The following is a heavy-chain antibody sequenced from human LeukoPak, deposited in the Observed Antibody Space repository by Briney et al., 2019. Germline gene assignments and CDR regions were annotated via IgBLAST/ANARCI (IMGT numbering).Heavy chain of an antibody. J-gene: IGHJ6*02. V-gene: IGHV1-69*04. Sequence: ASVKVSCKASGGTFSSYAISWVRQAPGQGLEWMGRIISILGIANYAQKFQGRVTITADKSTSTAYMGLSSLRSEDTAVYYCARPTMIVVAKNYYYYGMDVWGQGTTVTVSS. D-gene: IGHD3-22*01. CDR3: ARPTMIVVAKNYYYYGMDV. CDR1: GGTFSSYA. CDR2: IISILGIA.